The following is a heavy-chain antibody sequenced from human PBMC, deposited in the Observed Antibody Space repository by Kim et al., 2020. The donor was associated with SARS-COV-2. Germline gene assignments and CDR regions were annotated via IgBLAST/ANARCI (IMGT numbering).Heavy chain of an antibody. CDR3: ARRYTNPPYSYSAFDI. D-gene: IGHD2-8*01. Sequence: SETLSLTCSVSGDSVSRLTMYWSWVRQPPGKGLEWVGHVYYNGRSAVYNPSLGNRATISLDTSKNRSSLKLSSVTAADTAIYFCARRYTNPPYSYSAFDIWGQGTLVTVSS. CDR1: GDSVSRLTMY. V-gene: IGHV4-61*03. J-gene: IGHJ3*02. CDR2: VYYNGRSA.